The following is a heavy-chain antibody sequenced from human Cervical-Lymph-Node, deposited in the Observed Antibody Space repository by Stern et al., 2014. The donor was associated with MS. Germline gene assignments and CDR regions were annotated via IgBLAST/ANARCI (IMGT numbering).Heavy chain of an antibody. D-gene: IGHD3-22*01. CDR3: ARGSGWHDH. V-gene: IGHV3-11*01. J-gene: IGHJ4*02. Sequence: QVQLVESGGGLVKPGGSLRLSCAASGLTFSDYYMSWIRQAPGKGPEWLSYISGSGNTMFYAHSVRGRFTISRDNAKNLVYLQMNSLGAEDTAVYYCARGSGWHDHWGRGTLVTVSS. CDR1: GLTFSDYY. CDR2: ISGSGNTM.